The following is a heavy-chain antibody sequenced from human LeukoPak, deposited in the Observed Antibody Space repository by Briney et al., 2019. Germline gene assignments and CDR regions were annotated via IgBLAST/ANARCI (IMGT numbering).Heavy chain of an antibody. Sequence: ASVKVSCKASGFTFSGYYMQWVRQAPGQGLEWMGIINPSDGSTKYAQKFQGRVTMTGDTSTNTVYMELSSLGSEDTALYYCVRDGLQTRYSWNGEGRKSWFDPWGQGTLVTVSS. J-gene: IGHJ5*02. D-gene: IGHD1-1*01. CDR2: INPSDGST. CDR3: VRDGLQTRYSWNGEGRKSWFDP. CDR1: GFTFSGYY. V-gene: IGHV1-46*01.